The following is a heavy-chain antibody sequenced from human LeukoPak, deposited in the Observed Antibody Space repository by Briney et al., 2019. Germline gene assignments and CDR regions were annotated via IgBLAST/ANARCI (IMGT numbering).Heavy chain of an antibody. V-gene: IGHV3-21*01. D-gene: IGHD3-22*01. CDR2: ISSSSSYI. Sequence: PGGSLRLSCAASGFTFSSYSMNWVRQAPGKGLEWVSSISSSSSYIYYADSVKGRFTISRDNAKSSLYLQMNSLRAEDTAVYYCVKGGDSSGSPRTRLFDYWGQGTLVTVSS. J-gene: IGHJ4*02. CDR1: GFTFSSYS. CDR3: VKGGDSSGSPRTRLFDY.